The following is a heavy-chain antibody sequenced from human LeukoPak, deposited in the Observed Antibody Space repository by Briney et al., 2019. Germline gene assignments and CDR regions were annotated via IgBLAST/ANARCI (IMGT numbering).Heavy chain of an antibody. Sequence: PGGSLRLSCAASGFTFSSYSMNWVRQAPGKGLEWVSSISSSSSYIYYADSVKGRFTISRDNAKNSLYLQMNSLRAEDTAVYYCARDRYCSGGSCYSEFNYWGQGTLVTVSS. CDR1: GFTFSSYS. V-gene: IGHV3-21*01. CDR2: ISSSSSYI. D-gene: IGHD2-15*01. CDR3: ARDRYCSGGSCYSEFNY. J-gene: IGHJ4*02.